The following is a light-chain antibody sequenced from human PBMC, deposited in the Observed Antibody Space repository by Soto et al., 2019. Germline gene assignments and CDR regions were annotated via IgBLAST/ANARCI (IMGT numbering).Light chain of an antibody. CDR2: AAS. J-gene: IGKJ2*01. CDR1: QSITSNY. V-gene: IGKV3D-7*01. CDR3: LHDYHSPHT. Sequence: EIVMTQSPATLSFSPGERATLSCSASQSITSNYLSWDQQNPGQAPRLLIFAASTRATGIPARFSGSGSGTAFTLTISSLQPEDFAVYYCLHDYHSPHTLGQGTKLEIK.